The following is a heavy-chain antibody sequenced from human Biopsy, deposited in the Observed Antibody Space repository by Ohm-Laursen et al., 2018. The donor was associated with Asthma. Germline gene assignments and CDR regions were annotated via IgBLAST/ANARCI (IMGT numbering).Heavy chain of an antibody. Sequence: APVKVSCKAPGGTFSNFAISWVRQAPGQGLEWLGGIMTVFGTTNYAQKFQGRVTITADESTSTAYMEVTSLRSEDTAIYYCARCQVGYSSGWSLLLKKIYYSGMDVWAKGPRSPSP. J-gene: IGHJ6*02. V-gene: IGHV1-69*13. D-gene: IGHD6-19*01. CDR2: IMTVFGTT. CDR3: ARCQVGYSSGWSLLLKKIYYSGMDV. CDR1: GGTFSNFA.